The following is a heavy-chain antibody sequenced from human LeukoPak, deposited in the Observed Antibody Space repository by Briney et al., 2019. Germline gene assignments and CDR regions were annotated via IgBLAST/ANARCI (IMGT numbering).Heavy chain of an antibody. CDR2: INHSGST. V-gene: IGHV4-34*01. D-gene: IGHD5-12*01. CDR3: ASPRGGYSGYAPFDY. J-gene: IGHJ4*02. CDR1: GGSFSGYY. Sequence: SETLSLTCAVYGGSFSGYYWNWIRQPPGKGLEWIGEINHSGSTNYNPSLKSRVTISVDTSKNQFSLKLSSVTAADTAVYYCASPRGGYSGYAPFDYWGQGTLVTVSS.